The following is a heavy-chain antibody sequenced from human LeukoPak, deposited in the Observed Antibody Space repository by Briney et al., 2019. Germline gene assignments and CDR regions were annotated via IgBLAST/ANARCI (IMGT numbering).Heavy chain of an antibody. D-gene: IGHD3-22*01. CDR1: GGSFSGYY. CDR2: INHSGST. Sequence: SETLSLTCAVYGGSFSGYYWSWIRQPPGKGLEWIGEINHSGSTNYNPSLKSRVTISVDTSKNQFSLKLSSVTAADTAVYYCARDRSGYYWFDPWGQGTLVTVSS. CDR3: ARDRSGYYWFDP. J-gene: IGHJ5*02. V-gene: IGHV4-34*01.